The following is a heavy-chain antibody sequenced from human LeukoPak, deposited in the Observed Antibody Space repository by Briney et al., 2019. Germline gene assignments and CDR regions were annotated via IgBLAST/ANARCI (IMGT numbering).Heavy chain of an antibody. CDR1: GYTFTDFY. Sequence: SVKVSCKTSGYTFTDFYLHWVRQAPGQGLEWMGGIIPIFGTANYAQKFQGRVTITTDESTSTAYMELSSLRSEDTAVYYCARGGSPEMATISSFDYWGQGTLVTVSS. D-gene: IGHD5-24*01. CDR3: ARGGSPEMATISSFDY. V-gene: IGHV1-69*05. J-gene: IGHJ4*02. CDR2: IIPIFGTA.